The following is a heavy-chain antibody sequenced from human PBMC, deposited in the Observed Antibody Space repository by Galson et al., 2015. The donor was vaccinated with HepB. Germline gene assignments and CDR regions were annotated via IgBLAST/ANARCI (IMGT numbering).Heavy chain of an antibody. CDR1: GFTLSKYW. J-gene: IGHJ4*02. Sequence: SLRLSCAASGFTLSKYWMSWVRQAPGKGLEWVANIKQDGSEKDYVDSVKGRFTISRDNAKNSLYLQMNSLRAEDTAVYYCARDTYDYDSSGFGLGYWGQGTLVTVSS. V-gene: IGHV3-7*03. D-gene: IGHD3-22*01. CDR2: IKQDGSEK. CDR3: ARDTYDYDSSGFGLGY.